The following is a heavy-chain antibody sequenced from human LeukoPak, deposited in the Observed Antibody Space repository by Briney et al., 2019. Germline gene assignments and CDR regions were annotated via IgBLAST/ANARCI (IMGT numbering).Heavy chain of an antibody. CDR2: IRSKTNSYAT. J-gene: IGHJ4*02. CDR1: GFTFSGSA. Sequence: HPGGSLRLSCAASGFTFSGSAMHWVRQASGKGPEWVGRIRSKTNSYATSYAASVKGRFALSRDDSKNTAYLQMNSLITEDTAVYYCTRYNVGFESWGQGTLVTVSS. D-gene: IGHD3-10*02. V-gene: IGHV3-73*01. CDR3: TRYNVGFES.